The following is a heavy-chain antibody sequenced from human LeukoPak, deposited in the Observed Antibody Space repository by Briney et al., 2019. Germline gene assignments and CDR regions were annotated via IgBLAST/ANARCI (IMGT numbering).Heavy chain of an antibody. V-gene: IGHV1-3*01. J-gene: IGHJ6*03. D-gene: IGHD2-2*01. CDR2: INAGNGNT. CDR1: GYTFTSYA. CDR3: ARRYCSSTSCYRLGYYYYMDV. Sequence: ASVKVPCKASGYTFTSYAMHWVRQAPGQRLEWMGWINAGNGNTKYSQKFQGRVTITRDTSASTAYMELSSLRSEDTAVYYCARRYCSSTSCYRLGYYYYMDVWGKGTTVTVSS.